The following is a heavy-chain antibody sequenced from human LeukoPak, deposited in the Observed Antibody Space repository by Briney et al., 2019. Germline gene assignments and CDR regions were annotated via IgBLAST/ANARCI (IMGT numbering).Heavy chain of an antibody. V-gene: IGHV4-30-2*01. D-gene: IGHD3-9*01. CDR1: GASISSGDINSGDYA. Sequence: SETLSLTCAVSGASISSGDINSGDYAWGWIRQPPGKGLEWIGHIYRDGSTFYNPSLKSRVTMSVDRSKNHFSLKLSSVTAADTAVYYCARYDILPGAHDGFDLWGHGTRVTVSS. CDR3: ARYDILPGAHDGFDL. CDR2: IYRDGST. J-gene: IGHJ3*01.